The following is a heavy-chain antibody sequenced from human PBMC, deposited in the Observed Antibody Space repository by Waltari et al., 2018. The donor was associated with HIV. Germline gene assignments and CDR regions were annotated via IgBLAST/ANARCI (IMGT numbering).Heavy chain of an antibody. V-gene: IGHV4-61*02. CDR3: AGQYYDFWSAPEDY. CDR1: GGSISSGSYY. J-gene: IGHJ4*02. CDR2: IDTSGST. Sequence: QVQLQESGQGLVKPSQTLSLTCTVSGGSISSGSYYWSWIRQPAGKGLEWIVRIDTSGSTNYNPSLKSRVTIPVDTSQNQFSLKLSSVTAADTAVYYCAGQYYDFWSAPEDYWGQGTLVTVSS. D-gene: IGHD3-3*01.